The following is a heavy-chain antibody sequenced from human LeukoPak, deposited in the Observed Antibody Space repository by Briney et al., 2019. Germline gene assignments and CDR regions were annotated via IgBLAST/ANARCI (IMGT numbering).Heavy chain of an antibody. D-gene: IGHD3-9*01. CDR1: GGSISSSSYY. CDR2: IYYSGST. J-gene: IGHJ5*02. Sequence: NTSETLSLTCTVSGGSISSSSYYWSWIRQPPGKGLEWIGSIYYSGSTYYNPSLKSRVTISVDTSKNQFSLKLSSVTAADTAVYYCATLTGYSSESWFDPWGQGILVTVSS. V-gene: IGHV4-39*07. CDR3: ATLTGYSSESWFDP.